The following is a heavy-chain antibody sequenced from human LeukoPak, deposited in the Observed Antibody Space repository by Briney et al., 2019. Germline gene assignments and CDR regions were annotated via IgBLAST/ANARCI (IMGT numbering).Heavy chain of an antibody. J-gene: IGHJ4*02. CDR3: ASGGWFGELCQN. V-gene: IGHV1-18*04. Sequence: ASVKVSCKASGYTFTGYYMHWVRQAPGQGLEWMGWISAYNGNTNYAQKLQGRVTMTTDTSTSTAYMELRSLRSDDTAVYYCASGGWFGELCQNWGQGTLVTVSS. CDR1: GYTFTGYY. D-gene: IGHD3-10*01. CDR2: ISAYNGNT.